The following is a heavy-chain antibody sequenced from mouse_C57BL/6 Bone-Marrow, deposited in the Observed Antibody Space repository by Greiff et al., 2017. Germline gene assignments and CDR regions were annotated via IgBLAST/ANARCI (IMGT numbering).Heavy chain of an antibody. CDR3: VRQVRLGFAY. V-gene: IGHV10-1*01. J-gene: IGHJ3*01. Sequence: EVQVVESGGGLVQPKGSLKLSCAASGFSFNTYAMNWVRQAPGKGLEWVARISSKSNNYATYYAVSVKDRFTISRDDSESMLYLQMHNLKTEDAAMYYCVRQVRLGFAYWGQGTLVTVSA. CDR2: ISSKSNNYAT. CDR1: GFSFNTYA. D-gene: IGHD3-2*02.